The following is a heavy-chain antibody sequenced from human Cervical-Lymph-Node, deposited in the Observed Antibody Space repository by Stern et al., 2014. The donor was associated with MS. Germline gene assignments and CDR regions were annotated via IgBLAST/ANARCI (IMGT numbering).Heavy chain of an antibody. V-gene: IGHV3-11*06. CDR3: ARGYSSGWYAGSDY. J-gene: IGHJ4*02. D-gene: IGHD6-19*01. CDR2: ISGSTSYT. CDR1: GFSFSDYY. Sequence: DQLVESGGGLVKPGGSLRLSCAASGFSFSDYYMSWIRQAPGKGLEWVTYISGSTSYTKYADSVKGRFTISRDNTKNSLYLQMNSLSAEDTAVYYCARGYSSGWYAGSDYWGQGSRVTVSS.